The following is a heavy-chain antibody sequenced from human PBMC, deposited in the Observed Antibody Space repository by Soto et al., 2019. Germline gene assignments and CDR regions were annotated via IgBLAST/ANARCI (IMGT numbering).Heavy chain of an antibody. CDR3: ARPGAAAGPEYYGLDV. V-gene: IGHV1-46*01. D-gene: IGHD6-13*01. J-gene: IGHJ6*02. CDR2: FDPSGGSR. Sequence: ASVKVSCKASGYTFTTYYIHWVRQAPGQGLEWMGIFDPSGGSRTYAQKSQGRLTMTGDTSTSTVYMELSSLRSDDTAVYYCARPGAAAGPEYYGLDVWGQGTTVTVS. CDR1: GYTFTTYY.